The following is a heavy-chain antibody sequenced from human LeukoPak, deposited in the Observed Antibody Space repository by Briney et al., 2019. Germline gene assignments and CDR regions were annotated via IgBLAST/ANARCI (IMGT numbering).Heavy chain of an antibody. CDR3: ARTAYYDSSGYAFDI. D-gene: IGHD3-22*01. V-gene: IGHV4-30-2*01. Sequence: PSQTLSLTCTVSGGSISSGGYYWSWIRQPPGKGLEWIGYIYHSGSTYYNPSLKSRVTISVDRSKNQFSLKLSSVTAADTAVYYCARTAYYDSSGYAFDIWGQGTMVTVSS. CDR1: GGSISSGGYY. J-gene: IGHJ3*02. CDR2: IYHSGST.